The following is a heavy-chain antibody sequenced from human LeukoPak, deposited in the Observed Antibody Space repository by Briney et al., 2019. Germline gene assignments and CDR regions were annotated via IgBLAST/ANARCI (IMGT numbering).Heavy chain of an antibody. CDR1: GYTFTGYY. D-gene: IGHD3-10*01. CDR3: ASTMVRGVMPAFDI. CDR2: INPNSGGT. V-gene: IGHV1-2*02. J-gene: IGHJ3*02. Sequence: ASVKVSCKASGYTFTGYYMHWVRQAPGQGLEWMGWINPNSGGTNYAQKFQGRVTMTRDTSISTAYMELSRLRSDDTAVYYCASTMVRGVMPAFDIWGQGTMVTVSS.